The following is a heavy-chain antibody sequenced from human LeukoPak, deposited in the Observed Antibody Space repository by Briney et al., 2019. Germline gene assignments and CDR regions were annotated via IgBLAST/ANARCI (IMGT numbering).Heavy chain of an antibody. J-gene: IGHJ4*02. CDR3: AREDSGTVVPPDY. CDR1: GGSFSGYY. V-gene: IGHV4-34*11. CDR2: IYYSGST. Sequence: SETLSLTCAVYGGSFSGYYWGWIRQPPGKGLEWIGSIYYSGSTYYNPSLKSRVTISVDTSKNHFSLNLNSVTAADTAVYYCAREDSGTVVPPDYWGQGTLVTVSS. D-gene: IGHD4-23*01.